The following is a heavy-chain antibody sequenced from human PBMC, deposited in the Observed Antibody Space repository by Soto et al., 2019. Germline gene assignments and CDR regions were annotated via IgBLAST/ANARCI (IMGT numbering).Heavy chain of an antibody. D-gene: IGHD3-10*01. J-gene: IGHJ4*02. CDR2: ISAYNGNT. CDR1: GYTFTSYG. V-gene: IGHV1-18*01. Sequence: QVQLVQSGAEVKKPGASVKVSCKASGYTFTSYGIRWVRQAPGQGLEWMGWISAYNGNTNYAQKLQGRVTMTTDTSTSTADMELRSLRSDDTAVYYCARVYRITMVRGELSEYWGQGTLVTVSS. CDR3: ARVYRITMVRGELSEY.